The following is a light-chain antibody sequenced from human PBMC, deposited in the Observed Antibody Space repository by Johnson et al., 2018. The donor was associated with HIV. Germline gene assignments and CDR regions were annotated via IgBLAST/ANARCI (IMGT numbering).Light chain of an antibody. CDR2: ENN. CDR1: SSNIGNNY. V-gene: IGLV1-51*01. Sequence: QSVLTQSPSVSAAPGQKVTISCSGSSSNIGNNYVSWYQQLPGTAPKLLIYENNKRPSGIPDRFSGSKSGTSATLCITGLQTGDEADYYCGTWDSSLSAGVFGTGTKVAVL. J-gene: IGLJ1*01. CDR3: GTWDSSLSAGV.